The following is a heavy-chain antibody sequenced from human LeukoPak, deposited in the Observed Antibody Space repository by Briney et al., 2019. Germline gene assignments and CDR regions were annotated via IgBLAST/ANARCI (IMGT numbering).Heavy chain of an antibody. CDR1: GGSISSYY. CDR3: AREGSGYSFDY. CDR2: IYYSGST. D-gene: IGHD6-19*01. Sequence: PSETLSLTCTVSGGSISSYYWSWIRQPPGKGLEWIGYIYYSGSTNYNPSLKSRVTISVDTSKNQFSLKLSSVTAADTAVYYCAREGSGYSFDYWGQGTLVTVSS. J-gene: IGHJ4*02. V-gene: IGHV4-59*01.